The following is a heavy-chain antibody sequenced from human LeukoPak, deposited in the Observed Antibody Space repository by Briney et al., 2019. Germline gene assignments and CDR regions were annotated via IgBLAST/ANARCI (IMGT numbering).Heavy chain of an antibody. Sequence: PGGSLRLSCAAPGFTFSSYAMSWVRQAPGKGLEWVSAISGSGGSTYYADSVKGRFTISRDNSKNTLYLQMNSLRAEDTAVYYCAKPTPRFLEWLFYFDYWGQGTLVTVSS. CDR3: AKPTPRFLEWLFYFDY. V-gene: IGHV3-23*01. J-gene: IGHJ4*02. CDR1: GFTFSSYA. D-gene: IGHD3-3*01. CDR2: ISGSGGST.